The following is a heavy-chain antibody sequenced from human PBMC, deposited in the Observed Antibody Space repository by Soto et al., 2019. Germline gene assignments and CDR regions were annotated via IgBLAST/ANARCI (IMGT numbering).Heavy chain of an antibody. CDR1: GLSVRTSEVG. J-gene: IGHJ6*02. V-gene: IGHV2-5*02. CDR2: IYWDDDK. CDR3: AHRRVNCAMDV. Sequence: QITLKESGPTLVKPTQTLTLTCTFSGLSVRTSEVGVGWIRQPPGKALEWLAHIYWDDDKRYSPSLKNRLNITKDTSRNQGVLTMTKMNPVDTGTSYCAHRRVNCAMDVWGQGITVTVSS. D-gene: IGHD2-21*01.